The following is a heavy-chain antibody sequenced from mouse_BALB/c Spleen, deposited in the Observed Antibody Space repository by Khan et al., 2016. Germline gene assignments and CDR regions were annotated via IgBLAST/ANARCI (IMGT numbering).Heavy chain of an antibody. CDR2: INTNTGEP. CDR3: ARTCDYPYYAMDY. D-gene: IGHD2-13*01. Sequence: QIQLVQSGPELKKPGETVKISCKASEYTFTNYGMNWVKQAPGKGLKWMGWINTNTGEPTYAEEFKGRFAFSLEASASTAYLQINNLKNEDSARDFCARTCDYPYYAMDYWGQGTSVTVSS. J-gene: IGHJ4*01. CDR1: EYTFTNYG. V-gene: IGHV9-3*02.